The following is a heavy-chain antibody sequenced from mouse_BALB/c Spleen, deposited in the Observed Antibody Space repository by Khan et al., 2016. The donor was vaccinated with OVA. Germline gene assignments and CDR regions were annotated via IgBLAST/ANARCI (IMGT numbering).Heavy chain of an antibody. CDR2: ISSSGST. Sequence: EVQLVESGPGLVKPSQSLSLTCTVTGYSITSDYAWNWIRQFPGNKLEWMGYISSSGSTSYNPSLKSRISITRDTSKNQFFLQLNSVTTEDTATYYGARSPPVGDLWFAYWGQGTLVTVSA. J-gene: IGHJ3*01. CDR1: GYSITSDYA. D-gene: IGHD3-3*01. V-gene: IGHV3-2*02. CDR3: ARSPPVGDLWFAY.